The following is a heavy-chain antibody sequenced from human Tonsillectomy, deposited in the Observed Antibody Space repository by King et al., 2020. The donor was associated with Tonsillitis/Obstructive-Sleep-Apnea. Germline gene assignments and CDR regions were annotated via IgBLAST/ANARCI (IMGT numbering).Heavy chain of an antibody. CDR3: GTKNGDFYYYMDV. V-gene: IGHV4-34*01. CDR2: INHSGNT. Sequence: VQLQQWGAGLLKPSETLSLTCALYGGPFRGYYWSWIRQPPGKGLEWIGEINHSGNTDYNPSLKCRVTISVDTSKNQFSLKPTSVTAADTAVYFCGTKNGDFYYYMDVWGKGTTVTVSS. CDR1: GGPFRGYY. D-gene: IGHD2-8*01. J-gene: IGHJ6*03.